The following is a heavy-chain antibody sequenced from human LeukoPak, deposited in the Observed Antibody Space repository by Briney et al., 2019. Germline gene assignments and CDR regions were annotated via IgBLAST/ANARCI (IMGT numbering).Heavy chain of an antibody. D-gene: IGHD2-2*01. J-gene: IGHJ3*02. Sequence: GASLRLSCAASGFTFSSYAMSWVRQAPGKGLEWVSAISGSGGSTYYADSVKGRFTISRDNSKSTLYLQMNSLRAEDTAVYYCAKPLAEYQLLPRAFDIWGQGTMVTVSS. CDR3: AKPLAEYQLLPRAFDI. CDR2: ISGSGGST. V-gene: IGHV3-23*01. CDR1: GFTFSSYA.